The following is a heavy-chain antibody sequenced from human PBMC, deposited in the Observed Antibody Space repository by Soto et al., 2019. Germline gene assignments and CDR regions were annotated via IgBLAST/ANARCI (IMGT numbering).Heavy chain of an antibody. CDR1: GFTFSSYA. J-gene: IGHJ6*02. D-gene: IGHD2-21*02. CDR2: ISGSAGGT. Sequence: EVQLLESGGGLVQPGGSLRLSCAGSGFTFSSYALSWVRQAPGKGLEWVSSISGSAGGTYYADSVKGRFTISRDNAKKQLYLEKKSLGPEDTGAYYCAKGLAYCGGDCYSGYYYVMDVWGQGTTVTVSS. V-gene: IGHV3-23*01. CDR3: AKGLAYCGGDCYSGYYYVMDV.